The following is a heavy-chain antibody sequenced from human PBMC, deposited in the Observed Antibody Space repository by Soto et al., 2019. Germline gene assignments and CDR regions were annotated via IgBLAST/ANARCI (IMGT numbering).Heavy chain of an antibody. CDR2: TYYRSKWYN. V-gene: IGHV6-1*01. J-gene: IGHJ6*02. D-gene: IGHD2-2*02. CDR3: ARGGYCISTSCYSLDV. CDR1: GDSVSSNSAA. Sequence: PSQTLSLTCAISGDSVSSNSAAWNWIRQSPSRGLEWLGRTYYRSKWYNDNAVSVKSRITINPDTSKNQFSLHLNSVTPEDTAVYYCARGGYCISTSCYSLDVWGQGTTVTVSS.